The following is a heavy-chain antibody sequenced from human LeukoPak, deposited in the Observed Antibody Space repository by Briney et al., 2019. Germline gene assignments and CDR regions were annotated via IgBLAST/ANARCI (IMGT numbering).Heavy chain of an antibody. D-gene: IGHD1-26*01. V-gene: IGHV3-7*03. Sequence: GGSLRLSCAASGFAFNDHGMHWVRQAPGKGLEWVANIKQDGSEKYYVDSVKGRFTISRDNAKNSLYLQMNSLRAEDTAVYYCVRVGATTSWYFDLWGRGTLVTVSS. CDR1: GFAFNDHG. J-gene: IGHJ2*01. CDR2: IKQDGSEK. CDR3: VRVGATTSWYFDL.